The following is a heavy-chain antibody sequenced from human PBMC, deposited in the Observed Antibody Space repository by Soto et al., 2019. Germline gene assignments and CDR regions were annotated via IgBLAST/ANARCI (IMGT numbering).Heavy chain of an antibody. Sequence: GASVKVSCTASGYTFTSYAMHWVRQAPGQRLEWMGWINAGNGNTKYSQKFQGRFTISRDNAENTLYLQMNSLRVEDTAVYYCARDDSGPEAFDFWGLGTLVTVSS. D-gene: IGHD1-26*01. J-gene: IGHJ4*02. CDR1: GYTFTSYA. CDR3: ARDDSGPEAFDF. CDR2: INAGNGNT. V-gene: IGHV1-3*01.